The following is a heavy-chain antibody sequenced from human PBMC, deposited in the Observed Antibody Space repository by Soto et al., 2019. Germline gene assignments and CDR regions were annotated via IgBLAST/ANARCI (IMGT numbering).Heavy chain of an antibody. CDR3: ACFVATAVTPTTDY. Sequence: GGSLRLSCAASGFTFSSCWANWVRQAPGKGLVWVSYITPDGTTTTYADSVKGRFTISRDNAKNTLYLQMNSLRSEDTAVYYCACFVATAVTPTTDYWGQGSLVTVSS. CDR2: ITPDGTTT. CDR1: GFTFSSCW. D-gene: IGHD4-4*01. V-gene: IGHV3-74*01. J-gene: IGHJ4*02.